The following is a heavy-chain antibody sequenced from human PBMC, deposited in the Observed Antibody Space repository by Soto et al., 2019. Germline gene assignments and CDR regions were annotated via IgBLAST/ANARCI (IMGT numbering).Heavy chain of an antibody. CDR1: GDSIDRGPYS. J-gene: IGHJ4*02. D-gene: IGHD3-3*01. CDR2: VYHSGTT. Sequence: SETLSLTCTVSGDSIDRGPYSWSWVRQPPGKGLEWIGHVYHSGTTSYNPSLEGRVTISVDPSKTQFSLRLTSVTAADTAVYYCARGSDFWSPYLDYWGQGTLVTVSS. CDR3: ARGSDFWSPYLDY. V-gene: IGHV4-30-2*01.